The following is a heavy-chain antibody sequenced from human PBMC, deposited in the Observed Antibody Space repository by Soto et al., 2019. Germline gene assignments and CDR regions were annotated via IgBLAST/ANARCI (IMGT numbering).Heavy chain of an antibody. CDR3: ARVPFKGVGVKSHYGMDV. D-gene: IGHD2-8*01. J-gene: IGHJ6*01. V-gene: IGHV4-30-4*01. CDR1: GGSISSGDCY. CDR2: IYYSGNT. Sequence: PSETLSLTCNVSGGSISSGDCYWSWIRQPPGQGLDWIGHIYYSGNTYYNPSLRSRVIISVATSKSQFSLKLSSVTAADTAVYYCARVPFKGVGVKSHYGMDVWGQGTTVTVSS.